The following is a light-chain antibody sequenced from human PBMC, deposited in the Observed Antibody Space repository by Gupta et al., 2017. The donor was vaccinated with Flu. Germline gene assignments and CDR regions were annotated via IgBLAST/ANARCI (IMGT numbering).Light chain of an antibody. Sequence: RVSLPCLWSCANVGSYSNDWYHQDPGMAPTLLIYGNNHRPAGVPHRFSASRSVTSASLAISGLQPEDDGVYYCAAWDDGVGRWLFGGGTRLVVL. CDR1: CANVGSYS. CDR2: GNN. CDR3: AAWDDGVGRWL. V-gene: IGLV1-44*01. J-gene: IGLJ2*01.